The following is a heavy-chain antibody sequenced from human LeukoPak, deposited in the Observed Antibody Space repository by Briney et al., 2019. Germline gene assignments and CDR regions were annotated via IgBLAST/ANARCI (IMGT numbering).Heavy chain of an antibody. CDR2: INHSGST. D-gene: IGHD6-13*01. J-gene: IGHJ4*02. Sequence: SETLSLTCTVSGYSISSGYYWSWIRQPPGKGLEWIGEINHSGSTNYNPSLKSRVTISVDTSKNQFSLKLSSVTAADTAVYYCARAVAAGITRPYYFDYWGQGTLVTVSS. CDR1: GYSISSGYY. CDR3: ARAVAAGITRPYYFDY. V-gene: IGHV4-38-2*02.